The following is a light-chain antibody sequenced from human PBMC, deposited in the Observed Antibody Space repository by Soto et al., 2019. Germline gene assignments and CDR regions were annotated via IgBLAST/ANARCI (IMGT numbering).Light chain of an antibody. CDR2: GTS. Sequence: EIVLTQSPGTLSLSLGERATLSCRASQSVSSNYLAWYQQKPGQAPRLLIYGTSSRATGIQDRFSGSGSGTDFTLTINRLQPEDFAVYYCQQYGNSPRYSFGQGTKLEI. CDR3: QQYGNSPRYS. CDR1: QSVSSNY. J-gene: IGKJ2*03. V-gene: IGKV3-20*01.